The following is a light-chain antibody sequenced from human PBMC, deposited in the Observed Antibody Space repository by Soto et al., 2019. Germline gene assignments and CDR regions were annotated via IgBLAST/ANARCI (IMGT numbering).Light chain of an antibody. CDR2: GAS. CDR1: QSVGSNY. V-gene: IGKV3-20*01. CDR3: QQYGGSVQT. J-gene: IGKJ1*01. Sequence: EIVLTQFPGTLSLSPGERATLSCRASQSVGSNYLAWYQQRPGQPPNLLIFGASHRAPDIPDRFSDSGSGTDFTLTISRLEPEDFAVYYCQQYGGSVQTFGQGTKVEIK.